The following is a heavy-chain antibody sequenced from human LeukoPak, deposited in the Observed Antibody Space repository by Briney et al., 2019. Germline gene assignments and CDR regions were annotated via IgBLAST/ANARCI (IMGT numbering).Heavy chain of an antibody. Sequence: GSLRLSCAASGFTFSSYGMHWARQAPGKGLEWVALISFDGGKKYYADSVKGRFTISRDNSKNTLYLQMNSLIPDDTAVYYCAKGRQQGWTFDALDIWGQGTMVTVSS. CDR2: ISFDGGKK. D-gene: IGHD2-15*01. CDR1: GFTFSSYG. J-gene: IGHJ3*02. CDR3: AKGRQQGWTFDALDI. V-gene: IGHV3-30*18.